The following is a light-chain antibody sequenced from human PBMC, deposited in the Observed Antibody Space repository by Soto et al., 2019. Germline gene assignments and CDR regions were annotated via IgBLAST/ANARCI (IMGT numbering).Light chain of an antibody. V-gene: IGLV1-47*01. Sequence: QSVLTQPPSASGTPGQRVTISCSGSSSNIGSNYVSWYQQLPGTAPQLLIYKNDPRPSGVPDRFSGSKSGTSASLAISGLRSEDEADYYCAAWDDSLSGPVFGGGTQLTVL. CDR1: SSNIGSNY. CDR3: AAWDDSLSGPV. CDR2: KND. J-gene: IGLJ7*01.